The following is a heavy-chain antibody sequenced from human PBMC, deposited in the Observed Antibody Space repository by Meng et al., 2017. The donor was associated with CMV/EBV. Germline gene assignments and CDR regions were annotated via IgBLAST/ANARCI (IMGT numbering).Heavy chain of an antibody. Sequence: SGGTFSSYAISWVRQAPGQGLEWMGGIIPIFGTANYAQKFQGRVTTTTDESTSTAYMELSSLRSEDTAVYYCARVPGSGSSEYYFDYWGQGTLVTVSS. J-gene: IGHJ4*02. CDR2: IIPIFGTA. CDR3: ARVPGSGSSEYYFDY. D-gene: IGHD1-26*01. CDR1: GGTFSSYA. V-gene: IGHV1-69*05.